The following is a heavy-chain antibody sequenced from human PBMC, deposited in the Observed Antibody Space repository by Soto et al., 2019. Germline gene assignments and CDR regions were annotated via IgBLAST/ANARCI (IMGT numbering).Heavy chain of an antibody. CDR3: ARHNEAVAATY. CDR1: GYSFTSYW. D-gene: IGHD6-19*01. CDR2: IYPGDSDT. Sequence: EVQLVQSGAEVKEPGESLKISCKASGYSFTSYWIGWVRQMPGKGLEWMGVIYPGDSDTRYIPSFQGQVTISDDKSISTAYLQWSSLKASDTAVYYCARHNEAVAATYWGQGTLVTVSS. V-gene: IGHV5-51*01. J-gene: IGHJ4*02.